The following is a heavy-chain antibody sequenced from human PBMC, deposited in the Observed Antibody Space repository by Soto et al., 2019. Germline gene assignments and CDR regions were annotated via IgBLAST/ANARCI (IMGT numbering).Heavy chain of an antibody. Sequence: TLSLTCTVSGGSISSGGYYWSWIRQHPGKGLEWIGYIYYSGSTYYNPSLKSRVTISVDTSKNQFSLKLSSVTAADTAVYYCARGITAVSGGSQTYNWFDPWGQGTLVTVSS. V-gene: IGHV4-31*03. CDR2: IYYSGST. J-gene: IGHJ5*02. CDR3: ARGITAVSGGSQTYNWFDP. CDR1: GGSISSGGYY. D-gene: IGHD2-15*01.